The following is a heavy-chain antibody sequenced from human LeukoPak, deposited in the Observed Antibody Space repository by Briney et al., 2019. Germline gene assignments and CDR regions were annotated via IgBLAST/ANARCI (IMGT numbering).Heavy chain of an antibody. CDR3: ARDQGRGVFDY. Sequence: GESLRLSCAASGFSFSNYHMHWVRQAPGKGLEWVALIWSDGSDKYYGDSVKGRFAVSRDNSKNTLHLQMNSLRAEDTAVYFCARDQGRGVFDYWGQGTLVTVSS. J-gene: IGHJ4*02. D-gene: IGHD3-10*01. V-gene: IGHV3-33*01. CDR2: IWSDGSDK. CDR1: GFSFSNYH.